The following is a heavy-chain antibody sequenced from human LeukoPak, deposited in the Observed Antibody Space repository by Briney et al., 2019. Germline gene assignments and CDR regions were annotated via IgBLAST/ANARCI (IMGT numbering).Heavy chain of an antibody. CDR1: GGTFSSYA. CDR2: IIPIFGTA. D-gene: IGHD3-10*01. Sequence: ASAKVSCKASGGTFSSYAISWVRQAPGQGLEWMGGIIPIFGTANYAQKFQGRVTITADESTSTAYMELSSLRSEDTAVYYCACTRMVRGVIITNYYYGMDVWGKGTTVTVSS. CDR3: ACTRMVRGVIITNYYYGMDV. V-gene: IGHV1-69*01. J-gene: IGHJ6*04.